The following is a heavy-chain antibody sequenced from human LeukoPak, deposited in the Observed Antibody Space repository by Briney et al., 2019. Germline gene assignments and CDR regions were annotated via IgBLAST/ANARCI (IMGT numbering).Heavy chain of an antibody. D-gene: IGHD6-13*01. CDR3: ARGVAAAGQYYFDY. V-gene: IGHV4-59*08. CDR1: GGSIRSYH. Sequence: SETLSLTCTVSGGSIRSYHWSWIRQSPGKALEWIAYMNSRGDTKYNPSLKSRVTISMDTPKNKFSLKVSSVTAADTAVYYCARGVAAAGQYYFDYWGQGTLVTVSS. CDR2: MNSRGDT. J-gene: IGHJ4*02.